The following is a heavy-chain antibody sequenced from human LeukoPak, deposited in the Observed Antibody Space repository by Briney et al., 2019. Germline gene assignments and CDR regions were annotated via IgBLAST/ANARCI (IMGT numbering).Heavy chain of an antibody. CDR3: AKDLRGSGHYCDY. J-gene: IGHJ4*02. CDR1: GFTSGSYA. CDR2: ISGSGDKT. D-gene: IGHD3-3*01. V-gene: IGHV3-23*01. Sequence: PGGSLRLSCAASGFTSGSYAMSWVRQAPGKGLEWVSAISGSGDKTYYAESVKGRFTISRDNSENTLYLQMNSLRAEDTAVYYCAKDLRGSGHYCDYWGQGTLVTVSS.